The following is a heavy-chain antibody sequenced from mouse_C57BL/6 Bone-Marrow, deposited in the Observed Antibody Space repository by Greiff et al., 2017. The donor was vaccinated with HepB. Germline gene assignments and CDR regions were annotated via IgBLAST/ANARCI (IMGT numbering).Heavy chain of an antibody. CDR1: GFTFSSYG. J-gene: IGHJ3*01. CDR2: ISSGGSYT. CDR3: ARPPFAY. V-gene: IGHV5-6*01. Sequence: EVQLQESGGDSVKPGGSLKLSCAASGFTFSSYGMSWVRQTPDKRLEWVATISSGGSYTYYPDSVKGRFTISRDNAKNTLYLQMSSLKSEDTAMYYCARPPFAYWGQGTLVTVSA.